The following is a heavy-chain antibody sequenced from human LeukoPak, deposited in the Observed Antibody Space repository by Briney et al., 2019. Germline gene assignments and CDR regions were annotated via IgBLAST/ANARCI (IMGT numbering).Heavy chain of an antibody. D-gene: IGHD6-19*01. CDR3: ARGDQEAGFDY. J-gene: IGHJ4*02. V-gene: IGHV3-23*01. CDR1: GFSFSNYV. CDR2: LTGSGRST. Sequence: GGSLRLSCAASGFSFSNYVMSWVRQAPGKGLEWVSALTGSGRSTYYADSVKGRFTISRDNSKNTLYLQMNSLRAEDTAVYYCARGDQEAGFDYWGQGTLVTVSS.